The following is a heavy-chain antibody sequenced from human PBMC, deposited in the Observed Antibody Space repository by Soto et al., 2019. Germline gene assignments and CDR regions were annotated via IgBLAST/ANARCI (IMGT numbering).Heavy chain of an antibody. J-gene: IGHJ4*02. V-gene: IGHV3-23*01. CDR1: GFTFSSYA. CDR2: IGDSGRNT. Sequence: EVQLLESGGDLVQPGGSLRLSCAASGFTFSSYAMSWLRQAPGKGLEWLSAIGDSGRNTYYADSVRGQFTISRYNSKNPLYLQINSLSAEHTAIYYCAQQRGYCSDGTCPFFYWGQGTLVTVSS. CDR3: AQQRGYCSDGTCPFFY. D-gene: IGHD2-15*01.